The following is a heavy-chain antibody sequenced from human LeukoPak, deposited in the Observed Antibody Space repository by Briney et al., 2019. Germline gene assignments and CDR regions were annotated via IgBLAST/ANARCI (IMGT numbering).Heavy chain of an antibody. D-gene: IGHD3-22*01. CDR1: GFTFSSYR. CDR3: ARAEYYDSSGPDY. CDR2: ISSSSSYI. V-gene: IGHV3-21*01. J-gene: IGHJ4*02. Sequence: GGSLTLSCAASGFTFSSYRMNWVRQAPGKGLEWVSAISSSSSYIYYADSVKGRFTISRDNAKNSLYLQMNSLRAEDTAVYYCARAEYYDSSGPDYWGQGTLVTVSS.